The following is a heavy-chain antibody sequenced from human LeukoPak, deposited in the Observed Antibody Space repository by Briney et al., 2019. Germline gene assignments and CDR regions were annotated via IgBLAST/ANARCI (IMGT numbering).Heavy chain of an antibody. V-gene: IGHV3-30*04. D-gene: IGHD5-12*01. CDR2: ISYDGSNK. Sequence: GRSLRLSCAASGFMFSSYAMYWVRQAPGKGLEWVAVISYDGSNKYYADSVKGRFTISRDNSKNTLYLQMNSLRAEDTAVYYCARDYGGSGYDVHYGMDVWGQGTTVTVSS. CDR3: ARDYGGSGYDVHYGMDV. J-gene: IGHJ6*02. CDR1: GFMFSSYA.